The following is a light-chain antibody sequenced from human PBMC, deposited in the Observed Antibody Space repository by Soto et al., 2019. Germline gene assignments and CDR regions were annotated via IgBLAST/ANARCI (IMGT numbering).Light chain of an antibody. CDR1: QSISSW. Sequence: DIPMTQSPSTLSASVGDRVTITCRASQSISSWLAWYQQKPGKAPKLMIYKASSLHAGVPSSFSGSGSGTDFTLTISSLQPDDFATYYCQQYKTYPLTFGGGTKVEIK. CDR2: KAS. J-gene: IGKJ4*01. CDR3: QQYKTYPLT. V-gene: IGKV1-5*03.